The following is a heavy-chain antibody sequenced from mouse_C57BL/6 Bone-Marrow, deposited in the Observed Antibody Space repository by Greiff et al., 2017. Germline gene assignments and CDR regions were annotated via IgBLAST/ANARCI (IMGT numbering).Heavy chain of an antibody. V-gene: IGHV1-26*01. J-gene: IGHJ4*01. D-gene: IGHD2-2*01. Sequence: VQLQQSGPELVKPGASVKISCKASGYTFTDYYMNWVKQSHGKSLEWIGDINPNNGGTSYNQKFKGKATLTVDKSSSTAYMELSSLTSEDSAVYYCARRMVKDAMDYWGQGTSVTVSS. CDR2: INPNNGGT. CDR3: ARRMVKDAMDY. CDR1: GYTFTDYY.